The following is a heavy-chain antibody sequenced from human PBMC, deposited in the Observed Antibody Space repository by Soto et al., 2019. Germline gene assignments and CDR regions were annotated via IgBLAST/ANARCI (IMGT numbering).Heavy chain of an antibody. D-gene: IGHD2-15*01. J-gene: IGHJ4*02. V-gene: IGHV3-30*03. CDR1: GFAFSDYG. CDR3: ARSTYCNGASFYQQY. CDR2: ISYDGSDR. Sequence: GGSLRLSCEVPGFAFSDYGFHLVRQAPGKGLEWVAMISYDGSDRYYRDSVQGRFTISRDDSKNTVFLQMNSLRTEDTAMYYCARSTYCNGASFYQQYWATGTLVTVSS.